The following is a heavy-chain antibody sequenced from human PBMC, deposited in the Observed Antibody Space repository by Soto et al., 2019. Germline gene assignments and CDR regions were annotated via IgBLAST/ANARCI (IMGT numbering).Heavy chain of an antibody. D-gene: IGHD3-22*01. CDR2: IIPVFGTA. Sequence: QVQLVQSGAEVKKPGSSVKVSCKASGGTFSSYAISWVRQAPGQGLEWMGGIIPVFGTANYAQKFQGRVTITADESTSTAYMELSSLRSEDTAVYYCARDRGYYYHSSRSKFDYWGQGTLVTVPS. CDR1: GGTFSSYA. J-gene: IGHJ4*02. V-gene: IGHV1-69*12. CDR3: ARDRGYYYHSSRSKFDY.